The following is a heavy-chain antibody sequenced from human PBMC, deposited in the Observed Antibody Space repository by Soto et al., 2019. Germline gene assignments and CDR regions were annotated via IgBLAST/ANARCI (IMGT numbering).Heavy chain of an antibody. J-gene: IGHJ6*03. D-gene: IGHD2-15*01. V-gene: IGHV4-39*01. Sequence: PSETLSLTCTVSGCAISTSSYYWRWIRHPPGKGLEWIGSIYYSGSTYYNPSLRSRVTISVDTSKNQFSLKLSSVTAADTAVYYCARLGSGYDYYYYMDVWGKGTTVT. CDR3: ARLGSGYDYYYYMDV. CDR2: IYYSGST. CDR1: GCAISTSSYY.